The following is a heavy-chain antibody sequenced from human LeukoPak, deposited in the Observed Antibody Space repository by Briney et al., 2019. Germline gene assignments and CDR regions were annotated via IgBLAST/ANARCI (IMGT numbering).Heavy chain of an antibody. CDR3: ARDGYDSSAHYFPHLKNYYYYYVMDV. J-gene: IGHJ6*02. Sequence: GGSLRLSCAASGFTFITYSMSWVRQAPGKGLEWVSSISSSSSYIYYADSVKGRFTISRDDAKNSLYLQMNSLRAEDTAVYYCARDGYDSSAHYFPHLKNYYYYYVMDVWGQGTTVTVSS. V-gene: IGHV3-21*01. CDR2: ISSSSSYI. CDR1: GFTFITYS. D-gene: IGHD3-22*01.